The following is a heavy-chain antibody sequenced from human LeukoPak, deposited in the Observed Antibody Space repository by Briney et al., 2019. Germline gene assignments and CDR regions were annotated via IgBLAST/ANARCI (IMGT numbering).Heavy chain of an antibody. Sequence: GESLKISCKASGYGFSNYWIGWVRQLPGKGLEWMGFIYPTDSTTRYSPSFQGQATISADKSISTAYLQWSSLKASDTAIYYCARRYYHSSEFDPWGQGTLVTVSS. CDR3: ARRYYHSSEFDP. CDR1: GYGFSNYW. D-gene: IGHD3-22*01. V-gene: IGHV5-51*01. CDR2: IYPTDSTT. J-gene: IGHJ5*02.